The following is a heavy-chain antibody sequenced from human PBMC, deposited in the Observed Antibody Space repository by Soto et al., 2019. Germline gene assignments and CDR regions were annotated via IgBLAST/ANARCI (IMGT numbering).Heavy chain of an antibody. CDR2: IYYRGST. CDR1: GGSISSGGYY. V-gene: IGHV4-31*03. J-gene: IGHJ6*02. D-gene: IGHD3-10*01. CDR3: ARVFGFGGMDV. Sequence: QVQLQESGPGLVKPSQTLSLTCTVSGGSISSGGYYWIWIRQHPGKGLEWIGYIYYRGSTYYNPSLKSRVTISVDTSKNQLSLKLSSVTAADTAVYYCARVFGFGGMDVWGQGTTVTVSS.